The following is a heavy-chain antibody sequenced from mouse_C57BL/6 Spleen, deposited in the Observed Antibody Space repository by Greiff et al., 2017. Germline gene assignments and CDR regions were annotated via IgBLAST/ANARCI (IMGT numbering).Heavy chain of an antibody. CDR2: ISSGGSYT. V-gene: IGHV5-6*01. CDR1: GFTFSSYG. Sequence: EVQRVESGGDLVKPGGSLKLSCAASGFTFSSYGMSWVRQTPDKRLEWVATISSGGSYTYYPDSVKGRFTISRDNAKNTLYLQMSSLKSEDTAMYYCARRGDLGYYFDYWGQGTTLTVSS. CDR3: ARRGDLGYYFDY. D-gene: IGHD3-3*01. J-gene: IGHJ2*01.